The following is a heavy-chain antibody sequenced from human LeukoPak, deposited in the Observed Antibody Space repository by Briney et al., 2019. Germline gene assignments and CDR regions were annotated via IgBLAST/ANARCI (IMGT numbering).Heavy chain of an antibody. J-gene: IGHJ4*02. CDR2: ISSCGSTI. CDR3: ARTFQGIDY. V-gene: IGHV3-48*03. Sequence: GGPLRLSCAVSGFTFSSHEMNGVRQAPGKGLEWGSYISSCGSTIYYADSVKGRFTISRDNAKNSLYLKMNSLRADDTAVCYCARTFQGIDYWGQGTLVTVSS. CDR1: GFTFSSHE.